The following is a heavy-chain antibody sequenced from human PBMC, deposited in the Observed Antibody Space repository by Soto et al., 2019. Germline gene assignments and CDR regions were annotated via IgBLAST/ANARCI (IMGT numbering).Heavy chain of an antibody. Sequence: GGSLRLSCAASGFSFSSYWMHWVRQAPGKGLVWVSRINSDGSSTSYADSVKGRFTISRDNAKNTLYLQMNSLRAEDTAVYYCARAQRYNVLTLAYGVDVWGQGTTVTVSS. CDR3: ARAQRYNVLTLAYGVDV. J-gene: IGHJ6*02. D-gene: IGHD1-20*01. CDR1: GFSFSSYW. V-gene: IGHV3-74*01. CDR2: INSDGSST.